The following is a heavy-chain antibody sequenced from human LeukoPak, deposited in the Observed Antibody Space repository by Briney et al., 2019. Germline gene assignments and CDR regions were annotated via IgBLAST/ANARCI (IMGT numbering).Heavy chain of an antibody. D-gene: IGHD4-23*01. J-gene: IGHJ3*02. CDR2: INSDGSST. V-gene: IGHV3-74*01. CDR3: AMNDDGNGVDAFDI. CDR1: GFTFSSYW. Sequence: PGGSLRLSCAASGFTFSSYWMHWVRQAPGKGLVWVSRINSDGSSTGYADSVKGRFTISRDNAKNTLYLQMNSLRAEDTAVYYCAMNDDGNGVDAFDIWGQGTMVTVSS.